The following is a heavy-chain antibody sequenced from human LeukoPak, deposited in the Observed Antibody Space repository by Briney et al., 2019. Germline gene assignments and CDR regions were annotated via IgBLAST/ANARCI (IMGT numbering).Heavy chain of an antibody. CDR2: IYHSGST. CDR3: ARGCRQNSSGCTYDY. J-gene: IGHJ4*02. CDR1: GGSISSGGYS. D-gene: IGHD6-19*01. Sequence: SQTLSLTCAVSGGSISSGGYSWSWIRQPPGKGLEWIGYIYHSGSTYYNPSLKSRVTISVDRSKNQFSLKLSSVTAADTAVYYCARGCRQNSSGCTYDYWGQGTLVTVSS. V-gene: IGHV4-30-2*01.